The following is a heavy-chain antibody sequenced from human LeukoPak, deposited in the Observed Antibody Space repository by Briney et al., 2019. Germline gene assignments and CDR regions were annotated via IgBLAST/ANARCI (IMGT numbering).Heavy chain of an antibody. CDR1: GYTFTSYY. CDR2: INPSGGST. CDR3: ARVPLSPSFRHSGSYFDY. J-gene: IGHJ4*02. Sequence: ASVKVSCKASGYTFTSYYMHWVRQALGQGLEWMRIINPSGGSTSYAQKFQGRVTMTRDTSTSTVYMELSSLRSEDTAVYYCARVPLSPSFRHSGSYFDYWGQGTLVTVSS. V-gene: IGHV1-46*01. D-gene: IGHD1-26*01.